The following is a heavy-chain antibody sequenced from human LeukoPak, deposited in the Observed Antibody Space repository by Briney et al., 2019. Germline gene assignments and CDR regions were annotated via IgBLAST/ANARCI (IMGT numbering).Heavy chain of an antibody. V-gene: IGHV3-48*01. Sequence: GGSLRLSCAASGFTFSSYSMNWVRQAPGKGLEWVSYISSSSSTIYYADSVKGRFTISRDNAKNSLYLQMNSLRVEDTAVYYCARDRSSNYRPYYYYYMDVWGKGTTVTVSS. CDR3: ARDRSSNYRPYYYYYMDV. CDR2: ISSSSSTI. J-gene: IGHJ6*03. D-gene: IGHD4-11*01. CDR1: GFTFSSYS.